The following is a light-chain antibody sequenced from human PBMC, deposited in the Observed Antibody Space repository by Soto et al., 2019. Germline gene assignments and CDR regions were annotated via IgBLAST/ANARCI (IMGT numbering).Light chain of an antibody. Sequence: QSVLTQPASVSGSPGQSITISCTGTSSDIGGYNYVSWYQQHPGTAPKLMIYEVSNRPSGVSNRFSGSKSGNTASLTISGLQAEDEADYYCSSYTSSSTPVVFGGGTKVTVL. CDR3: SSYTSSSTPVV. CDR1: SSDIGGYNY. CDR2: EVS. V-gene: IGLV2-14*01. J-gene: IGLJ2*01.